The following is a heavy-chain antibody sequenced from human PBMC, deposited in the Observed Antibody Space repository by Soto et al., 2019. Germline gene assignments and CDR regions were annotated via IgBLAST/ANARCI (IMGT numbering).Heavy chain of an antibody. CDR3: ARLRGYSGYEHFDY. V-gene: IGHV4-39*01. D-gene: IGHD5-12*01. Sequence: SETLSLTCTVSGASISSSSYYLAWIRQPPGKGLEYIGNIYYSGSTYYNPSLKSRDTISVDTSKNQFSLKLSSVTAADTAVYYCARLRGYSGYEHFDYWGQGTLVTVSS. CDR2: IYYSGST. J-gene: IGHJ4*02. CDR1: GASISSSSYY.